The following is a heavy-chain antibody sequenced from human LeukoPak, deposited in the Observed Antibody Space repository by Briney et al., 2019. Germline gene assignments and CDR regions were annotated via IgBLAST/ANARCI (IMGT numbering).Heavy chain of an antibody. CDR2: ISWNSGSI. D-gene: IGHD3-16*01. J-gene: IGHJ6*02. CDR1: GFTFDDYA. CDR3: ARGGGLDV. V-gene: IGHV3-9*01. Sequence: PGRSLRLSCAASGFTFDDYAMHWVRQAPGKGLEWVSGISWNSGSIGYTDSVKGRFTISRDNAKNSLNLQMSNLRAEDTAVYFCARGGGLDVWGQGATVTVSS.